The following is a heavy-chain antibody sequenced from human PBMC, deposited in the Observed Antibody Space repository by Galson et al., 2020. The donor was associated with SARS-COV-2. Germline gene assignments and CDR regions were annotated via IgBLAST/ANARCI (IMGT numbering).Heavy chain of an antibody. CDR3: ARDLVDPAAMVYFDL. J-gene: IGHJ2*01. V-gene: IGHV3-7*01. Sequence: GGSLRLSCAASGFTFSSFWMSWVRQAPGKGLEWVANIKPNAGEIYYVDSVKGRFTISRDNAKNSLYLQMNNLRGEDTAVYFCARDLVDPAAMVYFDLWGRGTLVTVSS. CDR2: IKPNAGEI. CDR1: GFTFSSFW. D-gene: IGHD2-2*01.